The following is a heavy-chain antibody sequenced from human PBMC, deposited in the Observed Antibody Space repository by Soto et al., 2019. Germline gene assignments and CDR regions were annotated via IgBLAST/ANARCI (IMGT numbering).Heavy chain of an antibody. CDR3: ARDENYYGSGTKSFYFDY. V-gene: IGHV4-34*01. J-gene: IGHJ4*02. CDR2: INHSGST. CDR1: GGSFSGYY. D-gene: IGHD3-10*01. Sequence: PSETLSLTCAVYGGSFSGYYWSWIRQPPGKGLEWIGEINHSGSTNYNPSLKSRVTISVDTSKNQFSLKLSSVTAADTAVYYCARDENYYGSGTKSFYFDYWGQGTLVTVSS.